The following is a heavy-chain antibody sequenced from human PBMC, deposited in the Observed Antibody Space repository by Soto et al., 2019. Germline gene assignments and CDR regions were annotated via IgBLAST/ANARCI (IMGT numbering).Heavy chain of an antibody. J-gene: IGHJ5*02. D-gene: IGHD1-20*01. V-gene: IGHV4-59*01. CDR2: MPYSGSS. CDR1: GGSLSTYY. Sequence: LSLTCTVSGGSLSTYYWSWIRQPPGKGLEWIVYMPYSGSSNYNPSLKSRVTMSVDTSKNQVSLKLSSVTAADTAVYYCARTRITSTAATFDPWGQGTLVTVSS. CDR3: ARTRITSTAATFDP.